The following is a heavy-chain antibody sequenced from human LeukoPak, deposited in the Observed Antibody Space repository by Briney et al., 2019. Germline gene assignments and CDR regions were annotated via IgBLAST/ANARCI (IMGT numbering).Heavy chain of an antibody. CDR1: GFTFSSYA. D-gene: IGHD6-13*01. CDR2: ISGSGGST. V-gene: IGHV3-23*01. Sequence: GGSLRLPCAASGFTFSSYAMSWVRQAPGKGLEWVSAISGSGGSTYYADSVKGRFTISRDNSKNTLYLQMNSLRAEDTAVYYCAKGSRYSSSWKGAFDIWGQGTMVTVSS. CDR3: AKGSRYSSSWKGAFDI. J-gene: IGHJ3*02.